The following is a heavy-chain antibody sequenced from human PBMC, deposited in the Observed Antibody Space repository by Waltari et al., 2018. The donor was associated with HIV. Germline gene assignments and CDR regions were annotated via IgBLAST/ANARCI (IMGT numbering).Heavy chain of an antibody. CDR3: ASGYTIPDWFDP. CDR2: IYYTGGT. V-gene: IGHV4-39*01. CDR1: GGSISSSSYY. J-gene: IGHJ5*02. Sequence: QLQLQESGPGLVKPSETLSLTCPVSGGSISSSSYYWGWIRQPPGKGLAWFGSIYYTGGTYYHPSLKSRVTISVDTSKNQFSLKLSSVTAADTAVYYCASGYTIPDWFDPWGQGTLVTVSS. D-gene: IGHD6-13*01.